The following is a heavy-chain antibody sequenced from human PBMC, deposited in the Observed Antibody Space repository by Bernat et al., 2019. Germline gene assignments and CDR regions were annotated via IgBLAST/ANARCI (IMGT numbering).Heavy chain of an antibody. CDR1: GFTVSSNY. D-gene: IGHD3-3*01. J-gene: IGHJ5*02. CDR3: ARQDDFWSGFVV. Sequence: EVQLLESGGNLVQPGGSLRLSCAASGFTVSSNYMSWVRQAPGKGLEWVSTIYSDGSTYYADSVKGRFVSSRDNSKNTLFLHMSRLRADDMALYYCARQDDFWSGFVVWGQGTLVTVSS. V-gene: IGHV3-66*04. CDR2: IYSDGST.